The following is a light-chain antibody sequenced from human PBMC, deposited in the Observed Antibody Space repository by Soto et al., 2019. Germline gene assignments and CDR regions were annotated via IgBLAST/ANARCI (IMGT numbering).Light chain of an antibody. J-gene: IGKJ1*01. CDR3: QQYNNWPLWT. V-gene: IGKV3-15*01. CDR2: GAS. CDR1: QSVSSN. Sequence: EIVMTQSPATLSVSPGERATLSCRASQSVSSNLAWYQQKPGQDPRLLIYGASTRATGIPARFSGSGSVTEFPLTISSLQSEEFSVYYCQQYNNWPLWTFGQGTKVEIK.